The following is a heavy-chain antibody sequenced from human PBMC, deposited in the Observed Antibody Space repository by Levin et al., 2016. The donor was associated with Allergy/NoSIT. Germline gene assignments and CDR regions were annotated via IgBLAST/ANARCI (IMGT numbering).Heavy chain of an antibody. D-gene: IGHD3-22*01. V-gene: IGHV3-15*01. CDR3: TTLWDSSMPGY. CDR2: IKSKTDGGTT. Sequence: WIRQPPGKGLEWVGRIKSKTDGGTTDYAAPIKGRFSISRDDSKNTLNLQMNSLKTEDSAVYYCTTLWDSSMPGYWGQGTLVTVSS. J-gene: IGHJ4*02.